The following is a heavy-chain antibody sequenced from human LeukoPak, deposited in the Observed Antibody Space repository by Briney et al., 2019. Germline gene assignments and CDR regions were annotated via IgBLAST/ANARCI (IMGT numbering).Heavy chain of an antibody. CDR2: INSRSNII. D-gene: IGHD2-21*01. CDR1: GFTFSTYN. CDR3: ARRWDYFLSTNYCDV. V-gene: IGHV3-48*01. Sequence: HPGGSPRLSCVASGFTFSTYNMNWIRQAPGKGLEWVSYINSRSNIIYYADSVKGRFTISRDNSKNTLYLQMNSLRADDTAVYFCARRWDYFLSTNYCDVWGQGTLVTVSS. J-gene: IGHJ4*02.